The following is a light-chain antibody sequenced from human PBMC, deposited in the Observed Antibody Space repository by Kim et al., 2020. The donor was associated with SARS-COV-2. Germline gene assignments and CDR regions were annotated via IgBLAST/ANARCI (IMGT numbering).Light chain of an antibody. CDR2: SSS. V-gene: IGKV1-27*01. J-gene: IGKJ4*01. Sequence: VSVGDRVTLSCRASHDATNVLAWYQQKPGQAPNLLIYSSSIVPSGVPSSFSGSGYGTDFTLTITGLQSEDVALYYCQQYNRSPLTFGAGTRVEIK. CDR3: QQYNRSPLT. CDR1: HDATNV.